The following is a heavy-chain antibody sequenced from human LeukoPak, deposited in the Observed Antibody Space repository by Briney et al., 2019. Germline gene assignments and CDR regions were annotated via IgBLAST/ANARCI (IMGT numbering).Heavy chain of an antibody. CDR1: GGSISSGGYS. D-gene: IGHD2-15*01. V-gene: IGHV4-61*08. J-gene: IGHJ3*02. CDR3: ARYSCSGVSCYGFDI. Sequence: SETLSLTCAVFGGSISSGGYSWSWIRQPPGKGLEWIGYIYYSGSTNYNPSLKSRVTISVDTSKNQFSLKLTSVTAADTAVYYCARYSCSGVSCYGFDIWGQGTMVTVSS. CDR2: IYYSGST.